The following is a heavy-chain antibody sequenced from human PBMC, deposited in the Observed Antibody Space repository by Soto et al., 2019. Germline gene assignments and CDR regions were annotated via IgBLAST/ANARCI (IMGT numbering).Heavy chain of an antibody. CDR3: ARDKNLRVYAPYYYYYGMDV. Sequence: SVKVSCKASGGTFSSYAISWVRQAPGQGLEWMGGIIPIFGTANYAQKFQGRVTITADESTSAAYMELSSLRSEDTAVYYCARDKNLRVYAPYYYYYGMDVWGQGTTVTVSS. CDR2: IIPIFGTA. CDR1: GGTFSSYA. J-gene: IGHJ6*02. D-gene: IGHD2-8*01. V-gene: IGHV1-69*13.